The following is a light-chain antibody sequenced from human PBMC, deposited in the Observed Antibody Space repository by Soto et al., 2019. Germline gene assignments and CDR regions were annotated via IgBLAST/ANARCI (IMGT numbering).Light chain of an antibody. J-gene: IGLJ1*01. CDR2: DVR. V-gene: IGLV2-14*03. Sequence: ALTQPASVSGSPGQSITIPCTGTSSDVGYYNYVSWYQHHPGKAPKLMIYDVRDRPSGVSNRFSGSKSGNTASLTLSGLQAEDEADYYCSSYTSSSTLVFGTGTKVTVL. CDR1: SSDVGYYNY. CDR3: SSYTSSSTLV.